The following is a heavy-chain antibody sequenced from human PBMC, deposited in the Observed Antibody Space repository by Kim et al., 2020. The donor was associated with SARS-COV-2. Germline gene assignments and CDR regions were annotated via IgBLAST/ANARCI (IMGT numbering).Heavy chain of an antibody. V-gene: IGHV3-30*18. J-gene: IGHJ4*02. CDR2: ISYDGSNK. Sequence: GGSLRLSCAASGFTFSSYGMHWVRQAPGKGLEWVAVISYDGSNKYYADSVKGRFTISRDNSKNTLYLQMNSLRAEDTAVYYCAKVGLRNGVDYWGQGTLVTVSS. CDR3: AKVGLRNGVDY. D-gene: IGHD4-17*01. CDR1: GFTFSSYG.